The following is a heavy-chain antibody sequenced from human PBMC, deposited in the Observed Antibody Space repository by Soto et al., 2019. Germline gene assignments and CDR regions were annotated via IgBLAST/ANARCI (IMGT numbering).Heavy chain of an antibody. J-gene: IGHJ4*02. CDR1: GGSISSYY. CDR3: ARDDYIWGSYRGFDY. Sequence: QVQLQESGPGLVKPSETLSLTCTVSGGSISSYYWSWIRQPPGKGLEWIGYIYYSGSTNYNPSLRSRVTISIDTSKNQFSLKLSSVTAADTAVYYCARDDYIWGSYRGFDYWGQGTLVTVSS. D-gene: IGHD3-16*02. CDR2: IYYSGST. V-gene: IGHV4-59*01.